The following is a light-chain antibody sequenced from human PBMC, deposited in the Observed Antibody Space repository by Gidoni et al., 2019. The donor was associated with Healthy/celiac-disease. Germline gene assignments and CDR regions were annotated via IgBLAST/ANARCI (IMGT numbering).Light chain of an antibody. V-gene: IGKV2-28*01. J-gene: IGKJ1*01. CDR2: LGS. CDR3: MQALQTAWT. Sequence: DIVITQSPLPLPVTPGEPASISCRSSQSLLHSNGYNYLDWYLQKPGQSPQLLIDLGSNWASGVPDRFSGSGSGTDFTLKISRVEAEDVGVYYCMQALQTAWTFGQGTKVEIK. CDR1: QSLLHSNGYNY.